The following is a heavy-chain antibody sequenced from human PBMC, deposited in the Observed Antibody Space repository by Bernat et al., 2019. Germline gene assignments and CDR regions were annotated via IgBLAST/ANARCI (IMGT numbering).Heavy chain of an antibody. D-gene: IGHD1-26*01. J-gene: IGHJ4*02. CDR3: ARASSYSGTYETRNYFDS. Sequence: EVQLVESGGGLVQPGGSLRLSCAASGFTFSDHYMDWVRQAPGKGLEWVGRSRNKDKTFTTEYAASVNGRFTISRDESKNSLYLQMNSLKTEDTAVYYCARASSYSGTYETRNYFDSWGQGTLVTVSS. CDR1: GFTFSDHY. CDR2: SRNKDKTFTT. V-gene: IGHV3-72*01.